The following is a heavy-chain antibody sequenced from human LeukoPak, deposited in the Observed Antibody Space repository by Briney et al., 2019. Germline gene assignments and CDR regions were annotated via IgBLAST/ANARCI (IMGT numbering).Heavy chain of an antibody. V-gene: IGHV1-18*01. J-gene: IGHJ2*01. CDR3: ARDLANQHSYFDL. CDR2: ISAYNGNT. D-gene: IGHD2-2*01. CDR1: GYTFTSYG. Sequence: GASVKLSCKASGYTFTSYGISWVRQAPGQGLEWMGWISAYNGNTNYAQKLQGRVTMTTDTSTSPAHMELRSLRSDDTAVYYCARDLANQHSYFDLWGRGTLVTVSS.